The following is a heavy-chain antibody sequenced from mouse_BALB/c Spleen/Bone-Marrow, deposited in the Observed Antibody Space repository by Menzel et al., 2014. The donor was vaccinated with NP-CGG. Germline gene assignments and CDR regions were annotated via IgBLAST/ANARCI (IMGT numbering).Heavy chain of an antibody. CDR1: GYTFTSHW. J-gene: IGHJ4*01. CDR3: ARRGNYGAMDY. V-gene: IGHV1S81*02. Sequence: QVHVKQSGAELVKPGASVKLSCKASGYTFTSHWMHWVKQRPGQGLEWIGGINPSNGRSNYNEKFKSKATLTVDKSSSTAYMQLSSLTSEDSAVYYCARRGNYGAMDYWGQGTSVTVSS. CDR2: INPSNGRS. D-gene: IGHD2-1*01.